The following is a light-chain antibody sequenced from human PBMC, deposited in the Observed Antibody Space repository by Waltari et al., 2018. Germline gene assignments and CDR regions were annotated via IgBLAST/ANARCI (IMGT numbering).Light chain of an antibody. V-gene: IGLV3-19*01. CDR2: GKN. Sequence: SSELTQDPAVSVALGQTVRITCQGDILRVYYQNWCQQKPGQAPLLFIYGKNNRPSGIPDRFSASTSRNTASLTITGAQAEDEAHYYCSSRDSSGDVVFGGGTKLTVL. CDR1: ILRVYY. CDR3: SSRDSSGDVV. J-gene: IGLJ2*01.